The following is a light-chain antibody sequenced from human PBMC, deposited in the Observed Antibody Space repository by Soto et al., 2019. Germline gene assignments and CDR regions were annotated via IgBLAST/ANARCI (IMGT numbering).Light chain of an antibody. CDR2: GAS. Sequence: EIVMMQSPATLSVSPGERATLSCRASQSVSSNLAWYQQKPGQAPRLLIYGASTRATGIPARFSGSGSGTEFTLTIFCFQAEDFAVYYCHQYNNWPTFGQRTRLEIK. CDR3: HQYNNWPT. J-gene: IGKJ5*01. CDR1: QSVSSN. V-gene: IGKV3-15*01.